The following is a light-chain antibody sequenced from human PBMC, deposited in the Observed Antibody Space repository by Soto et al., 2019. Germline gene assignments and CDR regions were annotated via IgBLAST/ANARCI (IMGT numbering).Light chain of an antibody. CDR2: RNN. Sequence: QSVLTQPPSASGTPGQRVTISCSGSSSNIGSNYVYWYQQLPGTAPKLLIYRNNQRPSGVPDRFSGSKSGTSASLAISGLRSEDEADYYCAAWDDSLSVLYVFGTGTKLTAL. CDR3: AAWDDSLSVLYV. CDR1: SSNIGSNY. J-gene: IGLJ1*01. V-gene: IGLV1-47*01.